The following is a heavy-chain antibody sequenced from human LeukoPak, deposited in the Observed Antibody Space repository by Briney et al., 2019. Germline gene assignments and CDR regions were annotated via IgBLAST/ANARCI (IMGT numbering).Heavy chain of an antibody. CDR2: IYPGDSDT. Sequence: GESLKISCKGSGYRFTSYWIGWVRQMPGKGLEWMGIIYPGDSDTRYSPSFQGQVTISADKSISTAYLQWSSLKASDTAMYYCARPMDTAFLYPGYWGQGTLVTVSS. V-gene: IGHV5-51*01. CDR1: GYRFTSYW. CDR3: ARPMDTAFLYPGY. J-gene: IGHJ4*02. D-gene: IGHD5-18*01.